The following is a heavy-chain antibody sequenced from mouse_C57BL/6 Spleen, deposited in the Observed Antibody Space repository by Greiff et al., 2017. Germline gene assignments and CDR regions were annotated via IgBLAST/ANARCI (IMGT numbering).Heavy chain of an antibody. Sequence: QVQLKQSGAELARPGASVKLSCKASGYTFTSYGISWVKQRTGQGLEWIGEIYPRSGNTYYNEKFTGKATLTADKSSSTAYMGLRSLTSEDSAVYFCARGCPLYYDYDDYFDYWGQGTTLTVSS. V-gene: IGHV1-81*01. D-gene: IGHD2-4*01. J-gene: IGHJ2*01. CDR3: ARGCPLYYDYDDYFDY. CDR1: GYTFTSYG. CDR2: IYPRSGNT.